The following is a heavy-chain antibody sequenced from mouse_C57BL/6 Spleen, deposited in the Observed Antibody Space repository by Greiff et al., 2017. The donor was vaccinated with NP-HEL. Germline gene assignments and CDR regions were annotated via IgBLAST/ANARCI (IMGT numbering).Heavy chain of an antibody. CDR2: IDPETGGT. D-gene: IGHD1-1*01. V-gene: IGHV1-15*01. Sequence: QVHVKQSGAELVRPGASVTLSCKASGYTFTDYEMHWVKQTPVHGLEWIGAIDPETGGTAYNQKFKGKAILTADKSSSTAYMELRSLTSEDSAVYYCTYYYGSRGYAMDYWGQGTSVTVSS. CDR1: GYTFTDYE. J-gene: IGHJ4*01. CDR3: TYYYGSRGYAMDY.